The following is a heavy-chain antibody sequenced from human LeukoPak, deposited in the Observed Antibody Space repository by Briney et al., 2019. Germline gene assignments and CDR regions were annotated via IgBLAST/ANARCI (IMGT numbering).Heavy chain of an antibody. CDR1: GGSISSYY. J-gene: IGHJ4*02. V-gene: IGHV4-59*01. D-gene: IGHD6-13*01. Sequence: PSQTLSLTCTVSGGSISSYYWSWIWQPPGKGLEWIGFIYYSGSTNYNPSLRSRVTISVDTSKNECSLKLSSVTAADTAVYYCASPGIVAAGTDRGFDYWGQGTLVTVSS. CDR3: ASPGIVAAGTDRGFDY. CDR2: IYYSGST.